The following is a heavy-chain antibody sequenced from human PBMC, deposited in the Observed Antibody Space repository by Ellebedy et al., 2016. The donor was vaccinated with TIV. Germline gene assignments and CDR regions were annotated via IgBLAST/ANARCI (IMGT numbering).Heavy chain of an antibody. V-gene: IGHV1-46*01. CDR2: INPSGGST. CDR1: GYTFTSSY. CDR3: ARRSGTGSYINLDY. J-gene: IGHJ4*02. D-gene: IGHD3-10*01. Sequence: AASVKVSCKASGYTFTSSYMHWARPSPGQELEWMGIINPSGGSTSYAQKFQGRVTMTRDTSTSTVYMELSSLRSEDTAVYYCARRSGTGSYINLDYWGQGTLVTVSS.